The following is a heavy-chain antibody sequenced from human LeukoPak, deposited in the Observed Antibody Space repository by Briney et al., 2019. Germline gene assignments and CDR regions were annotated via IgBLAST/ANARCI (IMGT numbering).Heavy chain of an antibody. CDR1: GGTFSSYA. Sequence: SVKVSCKASGGTFSSYAISWVRQAPGQGLEWMGRIIPIFGTANYAQTFQGSVTITTDDSTSTAYMELSSLRSEDTAVYYCAILGLYDLGAFDIWGQGTMVTVSS. V-gene: IGHV1-69*05. J-gene: IGHJ3*02. CDR2: IIPIFGTA. D-gene: IGHD3-16*01. CDR3: AILGLYDLGAFDI.